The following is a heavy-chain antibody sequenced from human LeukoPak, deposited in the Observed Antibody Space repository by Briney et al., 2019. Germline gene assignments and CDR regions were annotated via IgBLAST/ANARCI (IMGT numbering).Heavy chain of an antibody. D-gene: IGHD3-10*01. CDR1: GFTFSSYG. CDR3: ARDTYSITMVRGQLDY. CDR2: IWHDGSNK. V-gene: IGHV3-33*01. J-gene: IGHJ4*02. Sequence: PGRSLRLSCAAPGFTFSSYGMHWVRQAPGKGLEWVAVIWHDGSNKYYADSVKGRFTISRDNSKNTLYLQMNSLRAEDTAVYYCARDTYSITMVRGQLDYWGQGTLVTVSS.